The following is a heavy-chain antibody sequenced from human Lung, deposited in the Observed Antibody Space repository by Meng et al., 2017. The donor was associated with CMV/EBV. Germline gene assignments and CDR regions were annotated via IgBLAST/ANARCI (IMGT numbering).Heavy chain of an antibody. Sequence: GGSLGLXCAASGFTFSSYWMHWVRQAPGKGLVWVSRINSDGSSTSYADSVKGRFTISRDNAKNTLYLQMNSLRAEDTAVYYCARAADLYDYYDSSGYYGYXGQGXLVTVSS. D-gene: IGHD3-22*01. CDR2: INSDGSST. CDR3: ARAADLYDYYDSSGYYGY. J-gene: IGHJ4*02. CDR1: GFTFSSYW. V-gene: IGHV3-74*01.